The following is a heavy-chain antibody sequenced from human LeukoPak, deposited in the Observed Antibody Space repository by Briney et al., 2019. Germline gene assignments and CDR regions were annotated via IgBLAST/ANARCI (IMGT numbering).Heavy chain of an antibody. CDR1: GFTFSDYY. CDR3: ARGGTVTTMDY. D-gene: IGHD4-17*01. V-gene: IGHV3-11*04. J-gene: IGHJ4*02. CDR2: ISSSGSFI. Sequence: GGSLRLSCAASGFTFSDYYMGWIRQAPGKGLEWVSYISSSGSFIYYADSVKGRFTISRDNAKNSLYLQMNSLRAEDTAVYYCARGGTVTTMDYWGQGTLVTVSS.